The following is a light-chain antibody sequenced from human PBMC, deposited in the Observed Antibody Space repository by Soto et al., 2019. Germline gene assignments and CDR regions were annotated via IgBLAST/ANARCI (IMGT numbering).Light chain of an antibody. J-gene: IGKJ4*01. Sequence: DIQMTQSPSSLSASVGDRVTITCRASHGISDYLVWYQQKPGKVPQLLIYAASTLQSGVPSRFSCSESGTDFTLTISSLQPDEVANYYRQNYNSDPLIFAGGTKVEIK. V-gene: IGKV1-27*01. CDR1: HGISDY. CDR3: QNYNSDPLI. CDR2: AAS.